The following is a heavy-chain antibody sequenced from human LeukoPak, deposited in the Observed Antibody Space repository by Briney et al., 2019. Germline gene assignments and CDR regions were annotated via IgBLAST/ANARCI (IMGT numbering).Heavy chain of an antibody. CDR1: GFTFDDYA. D-gene: IGHD5-12*01. J-gene: IGHJ4*02. CDR2: ISGDGGST. V-gene: IGHV3-43*02. Sequence: GGSLRLSCAASGFTFDDYAMHWVRQAPAKGLEWVSLISGDGGSTNYADSVKGRFTISRDNSKNSLYLQMNSLRTEDTALYYCAKTPRGYRGYELGYWGQGTLVTVSS. CDR3: AKTPRGYRGYELGY.